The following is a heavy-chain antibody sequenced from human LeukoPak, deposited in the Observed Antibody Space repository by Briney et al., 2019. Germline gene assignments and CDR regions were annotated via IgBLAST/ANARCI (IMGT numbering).Heavy chain of an antibody. CDR3: ARQRRYYYDSSGSTYNWFDP. CDR1: GGSISSYY. Sequence: SETLSLTCTVSGGSISSYYWSWIRQPPGKGLEWIGCIYYSGSTNYNPSLKSRVTISVDTSKNQFSLKLSSVPAADTAVYYCARQRRYYYDSSGSTYNWFDPWGQGTLVTVSS. D-gene: IGHD3-22*01. J-gene: IGHJ5*02. V-gene: IGHV4-59*08. CDR2: IYYSGST.